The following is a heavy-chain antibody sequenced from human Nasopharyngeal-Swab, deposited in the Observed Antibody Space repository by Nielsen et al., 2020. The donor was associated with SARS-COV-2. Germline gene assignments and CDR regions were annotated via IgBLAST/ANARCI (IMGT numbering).Heavy chain of an antibody. D-gene: IGHD3-3*01. CDR1: GGSFSGYY. CDR2: INHSGST. J-gene: IGHJ4*02. Sequence: SQTLSLTCAVYGGSFSGYYWSWIRQPPGKGLEWIGEINHSGSTNYNPSLKSRVTISVDTSKNQFSLKLSSVTAADTAVYYCARHGDYDFWSGYPRTVPFDYWGQGTLVTVSS. CDR3: ARHGDYDFWSGYPRTVPFDY. V-gene: IGHV4-34*01.